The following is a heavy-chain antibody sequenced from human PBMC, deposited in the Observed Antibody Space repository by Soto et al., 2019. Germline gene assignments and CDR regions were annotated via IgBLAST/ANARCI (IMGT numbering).Heavy chain of an antibody. Sequence: SETLSLTCTVSGGSISSYYWSWIRQPPGKGLEWIGYIYYSGSTNYNPSPKSRVTISVDTSKDQFSLKLSSVTAADTAVYYCARGRRTTVNIDYWGQGTLVTVSS. V-gene: IGHV4-59*12. J-gene: IGHJ4*02. CDR2: IYYSGST. CDR1: GGSISSYY. D-gene: IGHD4-17*01. CDR3: ARGRRTTVNIDY.